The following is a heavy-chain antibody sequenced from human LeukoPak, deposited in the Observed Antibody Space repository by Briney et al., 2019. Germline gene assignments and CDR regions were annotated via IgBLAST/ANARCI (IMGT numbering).Heavy chain of an antibody. CDR2: INHSGNS. D-gene: IGHD4-17*01. CDR1: GASFTGNF. J-gene: IGHJ5*02. V-gene: IGHV4-34*01. Sequence: SETLSLTCGVYGASFTGNFWTWIRQTPGKGLEWLGDINHSGNSNYNPSLKSRLTMSLDTSKNHFSLNLRSVTAADTAVYYCARGRGDYGDYVRFDPWSQGTLVTVSS. CDR3: ARGRGDYGDYVRFDP.